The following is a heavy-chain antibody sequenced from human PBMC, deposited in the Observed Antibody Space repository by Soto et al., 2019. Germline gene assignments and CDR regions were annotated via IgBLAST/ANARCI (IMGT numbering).Heavy chain of an antibody. CDR1: GFTFSSYA. D-gene: IGHD5-12*01. J-gene: IGHJ4*02. V-gene: IGHV3-30-3*01. CDR2: ISYDGSNK. Sequence: ESGGGVVQPGRSLRLSCAASGFTFSSYAMHWVRQAPGKGLEWVAVISYDGSNKYYADSVKGRFTISRDNSKNTLYLQMNSLRAEDTAVYYCARYIVATIVGFDYWGQGTLVTVSS. CDR3: ARYIVATIVGFDY.